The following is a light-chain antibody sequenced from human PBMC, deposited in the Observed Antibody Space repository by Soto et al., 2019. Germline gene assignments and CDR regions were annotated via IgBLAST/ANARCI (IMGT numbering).Light chain of an antibody. CDR1: QSVDTM. CDR3: QVRSDWPPFKFT. V-gene: IGKV3-11*01. CDR2: ETS. Sequence: EIVLTQSPATLSLSAGERVTLSCRSSQSVDTMVAWYQLQVGRTPRLLIYETSSRATGVPARFSGSGSGTDFTLTISRLEPEDFAIYFCQVRSDWPPFKFTFGQGTKLEVK. J-gene: IGKJ2*01.